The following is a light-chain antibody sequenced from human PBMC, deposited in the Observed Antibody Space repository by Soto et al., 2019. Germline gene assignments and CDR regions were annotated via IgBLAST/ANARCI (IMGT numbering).Light chain of an antibody. CDR1: QSVLYSSNNKNY. CDR2: WAS. CDR3: QQYYNLPYT. J-gene: IGKJ2*01. V-gene: IGKV4-1*01. Sequence: DIVMTQSPDSLTVSLGERATINCKSSQSVLYSSNNKNYLTWYQQKPGQPPKLLIYWASTRESGVPDRFSGSGSGTDFTLTISSLQAEDVAVYYCQQYYNLPYTFGQGTKLEIK.